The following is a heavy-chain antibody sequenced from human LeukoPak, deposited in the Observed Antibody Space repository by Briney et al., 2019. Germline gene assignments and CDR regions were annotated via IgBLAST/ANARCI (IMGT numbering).Heavy chain of an antibody. V-gene: IGHV4-59*04. Sequence: PSETLSLTCTGSGGSISSYYCNWIRQPAGKGLEWIGSIYHSGSTYYNPSLKSRVTISVDTTKNQFSLKLSSVTAADTAVYYCTALDFWSGYSVDYWGQGTLVTVSS. CDR1: GGSISSYY. J-gene: IGHJ4*02. D-gene: IGHD3-3*01. CDR3: TALDFWSGYSVDY. CDR2: IYHSGST.